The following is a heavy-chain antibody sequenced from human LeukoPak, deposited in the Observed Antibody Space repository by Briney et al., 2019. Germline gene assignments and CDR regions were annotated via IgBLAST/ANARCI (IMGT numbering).Heavy chain of an antibody. V-gene: IGHV3-23*01. CDR2: IYGGGSGTT. Sequence: PGGSLRLSCVASGFTFSKYTLSWIRQSPKKGLEWVAGIYGGGSGTTFYAGSVRGRFSISRDDSRATLYLQMNSLRDDDTALYYCAKDLTVDGAWDIDYWGQGTRITVSS. D-gene: IGHD3-9*01. CDR3: AKDLTVDGAWDIDY. J-gene: IGHJ4*02. CDR1: GFTFSKYT.